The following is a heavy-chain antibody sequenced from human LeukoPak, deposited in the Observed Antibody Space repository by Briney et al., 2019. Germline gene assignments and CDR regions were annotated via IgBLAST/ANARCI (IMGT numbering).Heavy chain of an antibody. Sequence: GASVKISCKASGYTFTSYGISWVRQAPGQGLEWMGWISAYNGNTNYAQKLQGRVTMTTDTSTSTAYMELRSLRSDDTAVYYCARDFLMVVAAVGYYGMDVWGQGTTVTVSS. J-gene: IGHJ6*02. CDR2: ISAYNGNT. CDR3: ARDFLMVVAAVGYYGMDV. V-gene: IGHV1-18*01. D-gene: IGHD2-15*01. CDR1: GYTFTSYG.